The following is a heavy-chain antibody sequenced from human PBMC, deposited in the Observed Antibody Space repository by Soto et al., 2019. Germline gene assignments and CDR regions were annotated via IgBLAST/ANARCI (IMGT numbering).Heavy chain of an antibody. Sequence: PGGSLTLSCAASEFTFSNYAVSWVRQAPGKGLEWVSSISDNGGTTYYADSVKGRFTISRDNSKNTLYLQMNSLRAENTAVYYWAKDPQHLIVSFAQWGQGTQVTVSS. CDR3: AKDPQHLIVSFAQ. V-gene: IGHV3-23*01. CDR2: ISDNGGTT. J-gene: IGHJ4*02. D-gene: IGHD6-13*01. CDR1: EFTFSNYA.